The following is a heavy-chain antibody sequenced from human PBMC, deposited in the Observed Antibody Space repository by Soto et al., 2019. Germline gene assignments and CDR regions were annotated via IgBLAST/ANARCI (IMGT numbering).Heavy chain of an antibody. CDR2: INPSGGST. V-gene: IGHV1-46*03. CDR3: AVLIVVVPAALPFDP. D-gene: IGHD2-2*01. CDR1: GYTFTSYG. Sequence: GASVKVSCKASGYTFTSYGISWVRQAPGQGLEWMGIINPSGGSTSYAQKFQGRVTMTRDTSTSTVYMELSSLRSEDTAVYYCAVLIVVVPAALPFDPWGQGTLVTVSS. J-gene: IGHJ5*02.